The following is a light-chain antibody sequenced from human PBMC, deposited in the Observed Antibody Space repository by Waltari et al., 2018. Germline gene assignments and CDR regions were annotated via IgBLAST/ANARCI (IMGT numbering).Light chain of an antibody. CDR2: EVS. CDR3: SSYAGSNNYVV. CDR1: SSDVGGYNY. J-gene: IGLJ2*01. Sequence: QSALTQPPSASGSPGQSVTISCTGTSSDVGGYNYVSWYQQNPGKAPKPMIYEVSKRPSGVPDRFSGSKSGNTASLTVSGLQAEDEADYYCSSYAGSNNYVVFGGGTKLTVL. V-gene: IGLV2-8*01.